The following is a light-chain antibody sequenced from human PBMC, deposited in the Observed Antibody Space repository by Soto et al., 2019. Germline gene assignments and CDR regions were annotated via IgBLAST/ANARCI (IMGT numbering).Light chain of an antibody. CDR1: SSNIGAGYD. CDR2: GNS. V-gene: IGLV1-40*01. CDR3: QSYDSSLSGHVV. J-gene: IGLJ2*01. Sequence: QSVLTQPPSVSGAPGQRVTISCTGSSSNIGAGYDVHWYQQLPGTAPKLLIYGNSNRPSGVPDRFSGSKSGASASLAITGLQPEDEDDYYCQSYDSSLSGHVVFGGGTKLTVL.